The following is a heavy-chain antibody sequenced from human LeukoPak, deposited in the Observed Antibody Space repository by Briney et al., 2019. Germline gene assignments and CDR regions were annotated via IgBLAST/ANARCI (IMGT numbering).Heavy chain of an antibody. CDR2: IYYSGTT. V-gene: IGHV4-59*12. CDR3: ARDGNY. J-gene: IGHJ4*02. CDR1: GGSIISDY. Sequence: SETLSLTCTVSGGSIISDYWSWIRQPPGKGLEWIGYIYYSGTTNYNPSLKSRVTISVDTSKNQFSLKLSSVTAADTAVYYCARDGNYWGQGTLVTVSS. D-gene: IGHD1-26*01.